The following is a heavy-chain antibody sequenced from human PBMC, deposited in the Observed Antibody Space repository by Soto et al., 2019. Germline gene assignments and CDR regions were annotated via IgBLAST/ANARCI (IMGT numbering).Heavy chain of an antibody. CDR1: GNSIGSFF. CDR2: IYDSGYT. Sequence: PSETLSRTCSVSGNSIGSFFRSWIRQPPGKGLEWVGFIYDSGYTNYKPSLKSRVSISLDTSKSQFSLKLRSVTAADTAMYYCVSSRSAIYGDAFDIWGRGTMVT. D-gene: IGHD2-2*01. V-gene: IGHV4-59*01. CDR3: VSSRSAIYGDAFDI. J-gene: IGHJ3*02.